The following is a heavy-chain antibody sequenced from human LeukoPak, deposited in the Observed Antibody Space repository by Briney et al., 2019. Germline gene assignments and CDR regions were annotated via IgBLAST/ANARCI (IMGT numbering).Heavy chain of an antibody. Sequence: PGGSLRLSCAASGFTFSGYWMSWVRQAPGKGLEWVANIKQDGSEKYYVDSVKGRFTISRDNAKNSLYLQMNSLRAEDTAVYYCAREPEYSSSWQYFDYWGQGTLVTVSS. V-gene: IGHV3-7*01. CDR2: IKQDGSEK. CDR1: GFTFSGYW. J-gene: IGHJ4*02. D-gene: IGHD6-13*01. CDR3: AREPEYSSSWQYFDY.